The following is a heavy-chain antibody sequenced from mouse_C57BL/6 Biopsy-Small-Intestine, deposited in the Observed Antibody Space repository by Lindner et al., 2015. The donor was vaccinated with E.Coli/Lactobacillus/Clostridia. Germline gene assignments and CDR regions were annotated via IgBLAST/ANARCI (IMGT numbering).Heavy chain of an antibody. V-gene: IGHV14-4*01. Sequence: VQLQESGAELVSRASVKLSCTASGFNIKDDYIHWVKQGPEQGLEWIGWSDPENGDTEYASKFQGKATLTADSSSNTAYLQLSSLTSEDTAVYYCTAGDYVFTYWGQGTLVTVSA. CDR2: SDPENGDT. CDR1: GFNIKDDY. D-gene: IGHD2-4*01. CDR3: TAGDYVFTY. J-gene: IGHJ3*01.